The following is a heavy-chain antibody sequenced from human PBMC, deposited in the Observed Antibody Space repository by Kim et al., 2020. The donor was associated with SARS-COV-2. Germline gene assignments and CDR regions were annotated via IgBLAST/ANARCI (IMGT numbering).Heavy chain of an antibody. CDR3: AKDRYGDYWLVGGFDY. J-gene: IGHJ4*02. D-gene: IGHD4-17*01. V-gene: IGHV3-33*06. Sequence: SVKGRLTISRDNSKTTLYLQMNGLRAEDTAVYYCAKDRYGDYWLVGGFDYWGQGTLVTVSS.